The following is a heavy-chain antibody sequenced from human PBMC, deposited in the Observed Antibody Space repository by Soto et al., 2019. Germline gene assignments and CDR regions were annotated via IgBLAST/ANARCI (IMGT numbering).Heavy chain of an antibody. D-gene: IGHD6-13*01. V-gene: IGHV3-21*06. CDR3: ARARGSSPVDGFDF. CDR2: ITTNDHYI. J-gene: IGHJ3*01. Sequence: EVRLVESGGGLVKPGGSLRLSCATSGFIFHYYRMNWVRQAPGKGLEWVSSITTNDHYIHYADSVRGRFTISRDNAKVAVYLQMNGLRADDTAVYYCARARGSSPVDGFDFWGQGTMVTVSS. CDR1: GFIFHYYR.